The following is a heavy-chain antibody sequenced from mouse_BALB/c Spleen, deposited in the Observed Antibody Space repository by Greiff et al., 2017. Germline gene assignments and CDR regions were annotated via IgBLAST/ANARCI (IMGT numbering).Heavy chain of an antibody. J-gene: IGHJ3*01. Sequence: EVQGVESGGGLVQPGGSMKLSCVASGFTFSNYWMNWVRQSPEKGLEWVAEIRLKSNNYATHYAESVKGRFTISRDDSKSSVYLQMNNLRAEDTGIYYCTRPEYGAWFAYWGQGTLVTVSA. V-gene: IGHV6-6*02. CDR3: TRPEYGAWFAY. CDR2: IRLKSNNYAT. CDR1: GFTFSNYW. D-gene: IGHD2-10*02.